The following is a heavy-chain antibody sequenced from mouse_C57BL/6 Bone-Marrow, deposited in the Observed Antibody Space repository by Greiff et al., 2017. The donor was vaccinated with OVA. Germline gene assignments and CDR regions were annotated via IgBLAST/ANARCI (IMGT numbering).Heavy chain of an antibody. Sequence: QVHVKQPGAELVMPGASVKLSCKASGYTFTSYWMHWVKQRPGQGLEWIGEIDPSDSYTNYNQKFKGKSTLTVDKSSSTAYMQLSSLTSEDSAVYYCAREDYYGSSYPYFDYWGQGTTLTVSS. D-gene: IGHD1-1*01. CDR1: GYTFTSYW. V-gene: IGHV1-69*01. J-gene: IGHJ2*01. CDR2: IDPSDSYT. CDR3: AREDYYGSSYPYFDY.